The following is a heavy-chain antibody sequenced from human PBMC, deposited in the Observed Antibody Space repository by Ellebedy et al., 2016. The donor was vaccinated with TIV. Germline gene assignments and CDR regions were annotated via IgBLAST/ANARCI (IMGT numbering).Heavy chain of an antibody. D-gene: IGHD6-19*01. CDR2: ISAYNGNT. J-gene: IGHJ4*02. CDR1: GYTFTSSG. CDR3: ARADGYGSGWYGDY. Sequence: AASVKVSCKASGYTFTSSGIGWARQAPGQGLEWMGWISAYNGNTNYAQKLQGRVTMTTDTSTSTAYMELRSLRSDDTAVYYCARADGYGSGWYGDYWGQGTLVTVSS. V-gene: IGHV1-18*04.